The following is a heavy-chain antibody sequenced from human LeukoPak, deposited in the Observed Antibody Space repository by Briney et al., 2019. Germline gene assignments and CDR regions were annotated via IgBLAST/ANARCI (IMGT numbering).Heavy chain of an antibody. D-gene: IGHD3-22*01. CDR3: AKDDSSGYVADY. Sequence: GGSLRLSCAASGFTFSSYGMHWVRQAPGKGLEWVAVISYDGSNKYYADSVKGRFTISRDNSKNTLYLQMNSLRAEDTAVYYCAKDDSSGYVADYWGQGTLVTASS. J-gene: IGHJ4*02. CDR2: ISYDGSNK. V-gene: IGHV3-30*18. CDR1: GFTFSSYG.